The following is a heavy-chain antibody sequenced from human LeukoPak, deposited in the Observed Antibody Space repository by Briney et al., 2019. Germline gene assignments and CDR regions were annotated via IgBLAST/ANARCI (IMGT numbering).Heavy chain of an antibody. V-gene: IGHV3-66*02. CDR1: GFTVSSNY. CDR3: ARADGGFDY. CDR2: IYSGGST. J-gene: IGHJ4*02. Sequence: PGGSLRPSCAASGFTVSSNYMSWVRQAPGKGLEWVSVIYSGGSTYYADSVKGRFTISRDNSKNTLYLQMNSLRAEDTAVYYCARADGGFDYWGQGTLVTVSS. D-gene: IGHD4-23*01.